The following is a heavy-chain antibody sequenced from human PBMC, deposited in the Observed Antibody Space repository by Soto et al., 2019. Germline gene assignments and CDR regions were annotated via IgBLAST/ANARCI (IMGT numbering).Heavy chain of an antibody. Sequence: QVQLQESGPGLANPSGTLSLTCAASSGSITSSNWWSWVRQPPGKGLEWIGEIFHNGNTYYNPSLKSRVSMSVDTSKNQFSLNLGSVTAADTAVYYCARRTWGMDVWGQGATVSVSS. CDR1: SGSITSSNW. CDR3: ARRTWGMDV. V-gene: IGHV4-4*02. D-gene: IGHD2-8*01. J-gene: IGHJ6*02. CDR2: IFHNGNT.